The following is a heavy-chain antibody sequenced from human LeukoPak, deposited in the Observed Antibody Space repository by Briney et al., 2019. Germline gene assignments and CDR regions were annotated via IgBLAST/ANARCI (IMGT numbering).Heavy chain of an antibody. CDR3: ARADYGDYGIDY. V-gene: IGHV3-43*02. CDR1: GFTLGPYA. CDR2: INADGGRT. Sequence: GGSLRLSCAASGFTLGPYAMHWVRQRPGKGLEWVAHINADGGRTFYADSVEGRFTISRDNSKNTLYLQMNSLRAEDTAVYYCARADYGDYGIDYWGQGTLVTVSS. J-gene: IGHJ4*02. D-gene: IGHD4-17*01.